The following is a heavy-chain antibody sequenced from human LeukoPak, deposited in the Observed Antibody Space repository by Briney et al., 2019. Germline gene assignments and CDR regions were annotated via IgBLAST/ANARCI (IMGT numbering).Heavy chain of an antibody. V-gene: IGHV1-69*05. CDR3: AAECGGDCYSGWFDP. D-gene: IGHD2-21*02. J-gene: IGHJ5*02. CDR1: GGTFSSYA. CDR2: IIPIFGTA. Sequence: ASVKVSCKASGGTFSSYAISWVRQAPGQGLEWMGRIIPIFGTANYAQKFQGRVTITTDESTSTAYMELRSLRSEDTAVYYCAAECGGDCYSGWFDPWGQGTLVTVSS.